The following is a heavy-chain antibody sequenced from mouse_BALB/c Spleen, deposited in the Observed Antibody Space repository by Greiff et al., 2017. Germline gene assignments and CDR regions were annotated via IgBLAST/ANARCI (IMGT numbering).Heavy chain of an antibody. CDR2: ISSGGST. CDR3: ARVSIYYGYDVNYFDY. CDR1: GFTFSSYA. Sequence: EVHLVESGGGLVKPGGSLKLSCAASGFTFSSYAMSWVRQTPEKRLEWVASISSGGSTYYPDSVKGRFTISRDNARNILYLQMSSLRSEDTAMYYCARVSIYYGYDVNYFDYWGQGTTLTVSS. D-gene: IGHD2-2*01. V-gene: IGHV5-6-5*01. J-gene: IGHJ2*01.